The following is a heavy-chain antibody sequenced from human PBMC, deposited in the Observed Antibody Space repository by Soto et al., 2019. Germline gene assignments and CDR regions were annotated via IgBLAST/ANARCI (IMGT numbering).Heavy chain of an antibody. J-gene: IGHJ5*02. CDR3: VRDGISSAGLDP. CDR1: GYTFIRYG. Sequence: QVQLVQSGAEVKKPGASVKVSCKASGYTFIRYGISWVRQAPGQGLEWMGWISTHNGNTYYAQNFQGRVTMTSDTPTSTAYMELRSLRSDDTAFYYCVRDGISSAGLDPWGQGTLVTVSS. V-gene: IGHV1-18*01. CDR2: ISTHNGNT. D-gene: IGHD1-1*01.